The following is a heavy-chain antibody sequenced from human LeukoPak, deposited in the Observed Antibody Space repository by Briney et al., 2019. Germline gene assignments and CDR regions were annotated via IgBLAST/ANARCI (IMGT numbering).Heavy chain of an antibody. V-gene: IGHV1-69*13. CDR2: IIPIFGKA. Sequence: VASVKVSCKASGGIFSNYAISWVRQAPGQGLEWMGGIIPIFGKANYAQKFQGRVTITADESTSTAYMELSSLRSEDTAVYYCARGSGEYDFWSGYYGEYNWFDPWGQGTLVTVSS. CDR1: GGIFSNYA. J-gene: IGHJ5*02. D-gene: IGHD3-3*01. CDR3: ARGSGEYDFWSGYYGEYNWFDP.